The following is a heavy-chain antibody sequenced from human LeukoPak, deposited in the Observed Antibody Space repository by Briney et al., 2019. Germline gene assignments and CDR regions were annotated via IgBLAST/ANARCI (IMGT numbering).Heavy chain of an antibody. V-gene: IGHV3-21*01. J-gene: IGHJ6*03. CDR1: GFTFSSYS. D-gene: IGHD6-6*01. CDR3: ARGKRSSGLHYYMDV. CDR2: ISSSSSYI. Sequence: PGGSLRLSCAASGFTFSSYSMNWIRQAPGKGLEWVSSISSSSSYIYYADSVKGRFTISRDNAKNSLYLQMNSLRAEDTAVYYCARGKRSSGLHYYMDVWGKGTTVTVSS.